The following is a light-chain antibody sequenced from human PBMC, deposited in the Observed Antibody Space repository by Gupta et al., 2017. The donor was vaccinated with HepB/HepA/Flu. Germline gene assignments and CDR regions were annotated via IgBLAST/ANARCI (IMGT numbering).Light chain of an antibody. V-gene: IGLV1-44*01. Sequence: QSVLPQPPSASVTPGQSVTISCSGSSTNIGSNTVNWYQRRPGTAPNLLIYSNNHRPSGVPARFSGSKSSTSASLAISGLQSEDEADYYCAAWDDSLNGSWVFGGGTKLTVL. J-gene: IGLJ3*02. CDR1: STNIGSNT. CDR2: SNN. CDR3: AAWDDSLNGSWV.